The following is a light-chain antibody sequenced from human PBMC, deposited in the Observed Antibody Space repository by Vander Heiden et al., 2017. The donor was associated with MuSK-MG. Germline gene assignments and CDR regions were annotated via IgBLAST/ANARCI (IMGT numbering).Light chain of an antibody. V-gene: IGKV1-5*03. Sequence: DIQMTKSPSTLSASVGDRVTITCRASQSVSSWLAWYQQKPGRAPKLLSFKASILQSGVPSRFSGSGSGTELKHTISSLQPDEYATEYCQNYKSAPDTFGQWTKL. CDR1: QSVSSW. J-gene: IGKJ2*01. CDR3: QNYKSAPDT. CDR2: KAS.